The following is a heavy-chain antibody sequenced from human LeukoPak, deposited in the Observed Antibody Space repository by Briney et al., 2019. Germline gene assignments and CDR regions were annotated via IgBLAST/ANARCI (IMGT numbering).Heavy chain of an antibody. CDR2: IKQDGSEK. V-gene: IGHV3-7*01. Sequence: PGGSLRLSCAASGFTFSSFWMSWVRRAPGKGLEWLANIKQDGSEKYYVDSVKGRFTISRDNAKNSLYLQMNSLRAEDTAVYYCAKGQGPEGGFDYWGQGTLVTVSS. CDR3: AKGQGPEGGFDY. CDR1: GFTFSSFW. D-gene: IGHD1-14*01. J-gene: IGHJ4*02.